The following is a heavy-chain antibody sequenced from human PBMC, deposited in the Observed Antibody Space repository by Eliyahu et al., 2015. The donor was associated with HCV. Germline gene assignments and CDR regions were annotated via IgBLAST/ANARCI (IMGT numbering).Heavy chain of an antibody. CDR2: IKPDGTER. Sequence: EVQLVESGGGLVQPGGSLRXSCVASGXTFSSYWMKXVRRAPGKGLEWVASIKPDGTERYYVDSVKGRFTISRDNAKNSVYLQMDSLRDEDTALYYCVKDRDWSNDYWGQGTLVTVSS. J-gene: IGHJ4*02. CDR3: VKDRDWSNDY. V-gene: IGHV3-7*01. D-gene: IGHD1/OR15-1a*01. CDR1: GXTFSSYW.